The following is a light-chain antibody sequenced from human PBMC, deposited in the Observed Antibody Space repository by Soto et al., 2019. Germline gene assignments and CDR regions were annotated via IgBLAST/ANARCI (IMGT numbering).Light chain of an antibody. CDR3: QQYGSSSTWT. CDR2: AAT. CDR1: QSVSSAY. V-gene: IGKV3-20*01. Sequence: EIVLTQSPGTLSLSLGERATLSCRASQSVSSAYLAWYQHKPGPPTTLLIYAATCSFTGIPDRFSGSWSGTNVTLPISRLEPEDIAVYYCQQYGSSSTWTFGRGTKVDIK. J-gene: IGKJ1*01.